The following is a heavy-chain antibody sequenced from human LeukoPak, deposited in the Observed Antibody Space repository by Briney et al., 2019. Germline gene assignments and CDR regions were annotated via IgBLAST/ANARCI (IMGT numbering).Heavy chain of an antibody. J-gene: IGHJ4*02. V-gene: IGHV1-2*02. CDR3: ARDLHRIFFDY. D-gene: IGHD4-11*01. CDR1: GYTFTGYY. CDR2: INPNSGGT. Sequence: ASVKVSCKASGYTFTGYYMHWVRQAPGQGPEWMGWINPNSGGTNYAQKFQGRVTITRDTSISTAYMELSRLRSDDTAVYYCARDLHRIFFDYWGQGTLVTVSS.